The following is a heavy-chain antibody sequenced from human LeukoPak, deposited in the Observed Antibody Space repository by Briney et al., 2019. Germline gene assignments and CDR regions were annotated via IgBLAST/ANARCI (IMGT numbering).Heavy chain of an antibody. CDR2: INQDGSEK. V-gene: IGHV3-7*01. D-gene: IGHD3-10*01. Sequence: GGSLRLSCAASGFTFNTYWTNWVRQAPGKGLEWVANINQDGSEKYYVDSVKGRFTISRDNAKNSLFLQMNSLRAEDTAVYYCARDRGNIDYWGQGTLVTVSP. CDR1: GFTFNTYW. CDR3: ARDRGNIDY. J-gene: IGHJ4*02.